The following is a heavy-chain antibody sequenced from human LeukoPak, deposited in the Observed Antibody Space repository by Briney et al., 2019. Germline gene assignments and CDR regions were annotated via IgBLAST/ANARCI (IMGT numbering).Heavy chain of an antibody. Sequence: GGSLRLSCAASGFTFSSYAMSWVRQAPGKGLEWVAVISYDGSNKYYADSVKGRFAISRDNSKNTLYLQMNSLRAEDTAVYYCARDGSGSHPLDYWGQGTLVTVSS. CDR2: ISYDGSNK. CDR3: ARDGSGSHPLDY. V-gene: IGHV3-30*09. CDR1: GFTFSSYA. D-gene: IGHD1-26*01. J-gene: IGHJ4*02.